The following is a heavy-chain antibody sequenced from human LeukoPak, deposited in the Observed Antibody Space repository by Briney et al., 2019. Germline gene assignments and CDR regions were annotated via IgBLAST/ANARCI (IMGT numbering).Heavy chain of an antibody. V-gene: IGHV1-3*01. Sequence: GASVKVSCKASGYTFTSYAMHWVRQAPGQRLEWMGWINAGNGNTKYSQKFQGRVIITRDTSASTAYMELSSLRSEDTAVYYCTREDSQSSIELDYWGQGTLVTVSS. D-gene: IGHD6-13*01. J-gene: IGHJ4*02. CDR2: INAGNGNT. CDR1: GYTFTSYA. CDR3: TREDSQSSIELDY.